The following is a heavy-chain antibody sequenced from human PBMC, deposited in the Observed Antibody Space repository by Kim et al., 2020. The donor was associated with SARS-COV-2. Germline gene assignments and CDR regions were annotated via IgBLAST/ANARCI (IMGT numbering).Heavy chain of an antibody. CDR3: AKGMVPDA. J-gene: IGHJ5*02. D-gene: IGHD3-10*01. CDR2: DDSSK. V-gene: IGHV3-33*06. Sequence: DDSSKYCSDSVKGPFTVSRDDSKNTLHLQVSSLRVEDTAVYYCAKGMVPDAWGQGTHVTVSS.